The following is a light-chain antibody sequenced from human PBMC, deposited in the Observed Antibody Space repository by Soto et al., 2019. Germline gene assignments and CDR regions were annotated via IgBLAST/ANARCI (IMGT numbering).Light chain of an antibody. J-gene: IGLJ1*01. CDR3: VSFAGGTYV. CDR1: SSDVGGYIF. Sequence: SAVTQPPSASGSPGQSATISCTETSSDVGGYIFVSWYQQHPGKVPKLIIYDVNKRPSGVPDRFSGSKYGNTASLTVSGLQAEDEGDYYCVSFAGGTYVCGTGTNVTVL. V-gene: IGLV2-8*01. CDR2: DVN.